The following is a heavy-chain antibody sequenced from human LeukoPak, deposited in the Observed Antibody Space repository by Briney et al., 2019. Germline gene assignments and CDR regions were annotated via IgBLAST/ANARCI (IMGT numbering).Heavy chain of an antibody. D-gene: IGHD2-21*02. CDR3: AKGPEVVVTAMVY. Sequence: PGRSLRLSCAASGFTFSSYAMSWVRQAPGKGLEWVSAISGSGGSTYYADSVKGRFTISRDNSKNTLYLQMNSLRAEDTAVYYCAKGPEVVVTAMVYWGQGTLVTVSS. CDR2: ISGSGGST. J-gene: IGHJ4*02. CDR1: GFTFSSYA. V-gene: IGHV3-23*01.